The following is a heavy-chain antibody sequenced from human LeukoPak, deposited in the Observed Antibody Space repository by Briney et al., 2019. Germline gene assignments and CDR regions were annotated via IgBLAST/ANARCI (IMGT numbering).Heavy chain of an antibody. V-gene: IGHV4-39*01. CDR3: ARLVSSGGWYEAHYRYYMDV. J-gene: IGHJ6*03. CDR1: GGSISSSNYY. D-gene: IGHD3-3*01. Sequence: PSETLSLTCTVSGGSISSSNYYWGWFRQPPGKGLEWIASVYYGSSTYYNASLKSRVTISLNTSKNQFSLKLSSVTAADTAVYYCARLVSSGGWYEAHYRYYMDVWGKGTTVTISS. CDR2: VYYGSST.